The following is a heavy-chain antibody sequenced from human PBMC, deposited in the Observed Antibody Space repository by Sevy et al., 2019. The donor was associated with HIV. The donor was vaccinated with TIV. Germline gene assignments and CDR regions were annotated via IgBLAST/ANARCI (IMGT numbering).Heavy chain of an antibody. CDR3: TTGGGSITVAGTPFDY. Sequence: GGSLRLSCATSGFNFNNTWMSWVRQAPGKGLEWVGRVKSEVDGGTRDYAAPVRGRFTMSRDDSRITLYLQMDTLTSEDTAVYYCTTGGGSITVAGTPFDYWGQGTQVTVSS. CDR1: GFNFNNTW. CDR2: VKSEVDGGTR. V-gene: IGHV3-15*01. D-gene: IGHD6-19*01. J-gene: IGHJ4*02.